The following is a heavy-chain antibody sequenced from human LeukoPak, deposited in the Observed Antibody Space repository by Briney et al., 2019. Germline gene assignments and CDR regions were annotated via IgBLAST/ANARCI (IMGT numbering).Heavy chain of an antibody. Sequence: PSETLSLTCGVSGGSISSDNWWSWVRQPPGKRLEWIAEIYHSGSTDYNPSLKSRVTISVDKSKNQFSLKLNSVTAADTAMYYCARDSYYFGSGSDNTPYNWFDPWGQGTLVTVSS. CDR3: ARDSYYFGSGSDNTPYNWFDP. J-gene: IGHJ5*02. CDR1: GGSISSDNW. V-gene: IGHV4-4*02. CDR2: IYHSGST. D-gene: IGHD3-10*01.